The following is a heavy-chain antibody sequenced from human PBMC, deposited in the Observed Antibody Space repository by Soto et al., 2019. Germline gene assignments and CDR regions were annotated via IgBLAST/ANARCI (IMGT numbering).Heavy chain of an antibody. CDR1: GGSVSSSSNYY. D-gene: IGHD1-1*01. V-gene: IGHV4-34*01. Sequence: QVQLQQWGAGLLKPSETLSLTCAVYGGSVSSSSNYYWSWIRQPPGKGLEWIGAMSHSGGNHFNPSLKSRVTISVDTSKNKFSLKMSAVTAADTALYYCARVERGTATTVVDAFDIWGPGTMVTVSS. J-gene: IGHJ3*02. CDR2: MSHSGGN. CDR3: ARVERGTATTVVDAFDI.